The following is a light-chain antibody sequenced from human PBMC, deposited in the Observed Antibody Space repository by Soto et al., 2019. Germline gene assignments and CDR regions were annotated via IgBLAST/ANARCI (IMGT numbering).Light chain of an antibody. CDR1: SSNIGAGFD. J-gene: IGLJ1*01. V-gene: IGLV1-40*01. CDR2: GNN. Sequence: QSVLTQPPSVSGAPGQRVTISCTGSSSNIGAGFDVHWYQQLPGTAPKLLIYGNNNRPSGVPDRFSGSKSGTSASLAITGLQAEDEADYYCQSYDNSLSGLYVFGTGTKGTVL. CDR3: QSYDNSLSGLYV.